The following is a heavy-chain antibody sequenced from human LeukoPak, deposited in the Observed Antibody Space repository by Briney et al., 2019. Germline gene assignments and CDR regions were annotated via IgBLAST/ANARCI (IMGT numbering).Heavy chain of an antibody. V-gene: IGHV4-4*07. Sequence: PSETLYLTCTVSGGSISNYYWSWIRQPAGQGLEWIGHIYTSASTNYNPSLKSRVTMSLDTSKNQFSLELNSVTAADTAAYYCARVDTSGWHYFDDWGQGTLVTVSS. CDR1: GGSISNYY. CDR3: ARVDTSGWHYFDD. CDR2: IYTSAST. J-gene: IGHJ4*02. D-gene: IGHD6-19*01.